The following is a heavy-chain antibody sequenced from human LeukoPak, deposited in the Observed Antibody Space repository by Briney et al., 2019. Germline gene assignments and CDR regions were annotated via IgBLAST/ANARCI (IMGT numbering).Heavy chain of an antibody. CDR2: INPNSGGT. CDR3: ARELGGNYYDSSGEVDY. V-gene: IGHV1-2*06. D-gene: IGHD3-22*01. J-gene: IGHJ4*02. Sequence: ASVKVSCKASGYTFTGYYMHWVRQAPGQGLEWMGRINPNSGGTNYAQKFQGRVTMTRDTSISTAYMELSRLRSDDTAVYYCARELGGNYYDSSGEVDYLGQGTLVTVSS. CDR1: GYTFTGYY.